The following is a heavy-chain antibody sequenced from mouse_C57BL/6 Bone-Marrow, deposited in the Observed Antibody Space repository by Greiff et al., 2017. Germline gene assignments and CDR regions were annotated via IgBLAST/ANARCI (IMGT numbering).Heavy chain of an antibody. D-gene: IGHD3-2*02. CDR3: ARSPRTSGGYFEA. V-gene: IGHV1-80*01. CDR2: IYPGDGAT. CDR1: GYAFSSYW. J-gene: IGHJ2*01. Sequence: VQLQQSGAELVKPGASVKISCKASGYAFSSYWMNWVKQRPGKGLEWIGQIYPGDGATTYNGKFKGKATLTADKSSSTAYMQLSSLTSEDSAVYFCARSPRTSGGYFEAWGKGTTLTVSS.